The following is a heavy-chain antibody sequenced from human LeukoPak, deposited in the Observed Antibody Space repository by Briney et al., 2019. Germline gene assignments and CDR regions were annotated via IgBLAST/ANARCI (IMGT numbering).Heavy chain of an antibody. CDR1: GGSISSYY. Sequence: SETLSLTCTVSGGSISSYYWSWLRQPAGKGVEWGGYIYDSGSTNYNPSLKSRVTISVDTSKNQFSLKLSSVTAADTAVYYCARQTGSGLFILPGGQGTLVAVSS. V-gene: IGHV4-59*08. CDR2: IYDSGST. CDR3: ARQTGSGLFILP. D-gene: IGHD3/OR15-3a*01. J-gene: IGHJ4*02.